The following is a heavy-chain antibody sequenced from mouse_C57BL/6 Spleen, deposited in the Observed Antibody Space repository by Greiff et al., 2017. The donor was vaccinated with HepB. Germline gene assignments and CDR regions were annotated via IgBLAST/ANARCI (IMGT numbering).Heavy chain of an antibody. J-gene: IGHJ1*03. CDR1: GYTFTDYY. CDR2: IYPGSGNT. V-gene: IGHV1-76*01. CDR3: ARDTTVVAPYFDV. D-gene: IGHD1-1*01. Sequence: VQLQQSGAELVRPGASVQLSCKASGYTFTDYYINWVKQRPGQGLEWIARIYPGSGNTYYNEKFKGKATLTAEKSSSTAYMQLSSRTSEDSAVYFCARDTTVVAPYFDVWGTGTTVTVSS.